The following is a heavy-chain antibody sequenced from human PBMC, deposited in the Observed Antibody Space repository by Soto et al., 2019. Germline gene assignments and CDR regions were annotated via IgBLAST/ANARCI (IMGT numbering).Heavy chain of an antibody. V-gene: IGHV3-11*06. CDR2: SSNSGTFS. Sequence: GGSLRLSCEVSGFTFSDYYISWIRQAPGKGLEWISYSSNSGTFSRYADSVKGRFSISRDNTKNLLYLQMNSLRAEDTAVYYCARSGDNYNRLDYWGQGTPVPFSS. J-gene: IGHJ4*02. CDR1: GFTFSDYY. CDR3: ARSGDNYNRLDY. D-gene: IGHD1-1*01.